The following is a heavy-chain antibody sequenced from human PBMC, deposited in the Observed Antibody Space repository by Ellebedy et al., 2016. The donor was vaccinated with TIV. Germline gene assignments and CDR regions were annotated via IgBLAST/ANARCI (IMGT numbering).Heavy chain of an antibody. CDR3: ARDLWIQLWAPFDY. CDR1: GYTFTSYD. CDR2: MNPNSGNT. Sequence: ASVKVSXXASGYTFTSYDINWVRQATGQGLEWMGWMNPNSGNTGYAQKFQGRVTMTRNTSISTAYMELSRLRSDDTAVYYCARDLWIQLWAPFDYWGQGTLVTVSS. D-gene: IGHD5-18*01. V-gene: IGHV1-8*01. J-gene: IGHJ4*02.